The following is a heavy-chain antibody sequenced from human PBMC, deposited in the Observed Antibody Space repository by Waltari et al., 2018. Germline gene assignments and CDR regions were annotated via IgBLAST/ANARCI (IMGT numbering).Heavy chain of an antibody. Sequence: EVQLVQSGAEVKKPGESLRISCKGSGYSFTRYWISWVRQMPGKGLEWMGKIDPSDSYTNYRPSFQGHVTISADKSISTAYLQWSSLKASDTAIYYCASTTTGAYWYFDIWGRGTLVTVSS. V-gene: IGHV5-10-1*03. D-gene: IGHD4-17*01. CDR2: IDPSDSYT. CDR3: ASTTTGAYWYFDI. J-gene: IGHJ2*01. CDR1: GYSFTRYW.